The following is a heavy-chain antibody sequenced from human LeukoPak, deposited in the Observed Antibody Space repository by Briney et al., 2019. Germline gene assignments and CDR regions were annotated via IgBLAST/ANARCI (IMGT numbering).Heavy chain of an antibody. J-gene: IGHJ4*02. D-gene: IGHD6-19*01. CDR1: GFTFSSYS. CDR2: ISGSSSYL. V-gene: IGHV3-21*01. Sequence: GGSLRLSCAASGFTFSSYSMNWVRQAPAKGLEWVSSISGSSSYLYYEDSVKGRFTISRDSAKNSLYLQMNSLRAEDTAVYYCARDRQYSSGFFDYWGQGTLVTVSS. CDR3: ARDRQYSSGFFDY.